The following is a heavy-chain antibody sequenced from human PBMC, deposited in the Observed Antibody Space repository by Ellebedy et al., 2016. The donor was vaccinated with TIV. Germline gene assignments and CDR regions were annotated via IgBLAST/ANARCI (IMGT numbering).Heavy chain of an antibody. CDR3: AKNLATWLRTGYYYGMDV. V-gene: IGHV3-30*18. CDR2: ISFDGSDK. Sequence: PGGSLRLSCAASGFTFSSYGMHWVRQAPGKGLEWVAVISFDGSDKYYADSVKGRFTISRDNSKNTLYLQLNSLRAEDTAVYYCAKNLATWLRTGYYYGMDVWGQGTTVTVSS. CDR1: GFTFSSYG. D-gene: IGHD6-19*01. J-gene: IGHJ6*02.